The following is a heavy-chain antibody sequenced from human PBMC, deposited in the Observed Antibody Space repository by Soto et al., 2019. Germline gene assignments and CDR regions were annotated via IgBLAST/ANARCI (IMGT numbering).Heavy chain of an antibody. Sequence: ASVKVSCKASGYTFTNYAMHWVRQAPGQRLEWMGWINAGNGNTKYSQKFQGRVTITRDTSASTAYMEMRILKSENTAVYYCAADYGQDWYFDLWGRGTLVTVSS. J-gene: IGHJ2*01. D-gene: IGHD4-17*01. CDR3: AADYGQDWYFDL. CDR1: GYTFTNYA. V-gene: IGHV1-3*01. CDR2: INAGNGNT.